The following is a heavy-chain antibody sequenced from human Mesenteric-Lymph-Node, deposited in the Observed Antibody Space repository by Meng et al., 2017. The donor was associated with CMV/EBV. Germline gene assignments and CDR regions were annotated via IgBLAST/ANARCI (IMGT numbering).Heavy chain of an antibody. J-gene: IGHJ5*02. CDR3: ARDRIRTVVAGTQYWFEP. D-gene: IGHD6-25*01. Sequence: GESLKISCAASGFTFSTYGMYWVRQAPGKGLEWLAFIRYDGSDKYYADSVKGRFTISRDNPKNTLYLQMTSLRAEDTAVYYCARDRIRTVVAGTQYWFEPWGQGTLVTVSS. CDR1: GFTFSTYG. CDR2: IRYDGSDK. V-gene: IGHV3-30*02.